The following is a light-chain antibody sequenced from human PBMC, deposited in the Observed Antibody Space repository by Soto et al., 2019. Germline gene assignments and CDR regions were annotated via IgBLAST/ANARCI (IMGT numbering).Light chain of an antibody. CDR3: QQYDRSPWT. CDR2: GAS. J-gene: IGKJ1*01. Sequence: EIVLTQSPGTLSLSPGERATLSCRASQSVSSNYLAWYQQKPGQAPRLLIYGASSRATGIPDRFSGSGSGTDFTLTISRLEPEDFVVYYCQQYDRSPWTFGQGTKVEIK. CDR1: QSVSSNY. V-gene: IGKV3-20*01.